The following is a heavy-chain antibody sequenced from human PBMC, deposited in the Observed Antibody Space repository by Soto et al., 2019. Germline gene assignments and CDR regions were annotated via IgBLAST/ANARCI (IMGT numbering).Heavy chain of an antibody. CDR2: IYYGGST. CDR1: GASISSSTYY. J-gene: IGHJ3*02. V-gene: IGHV4-39*01. CDR3: AGSHGSSYSSTRYAFDI. D-gene: IGHD6-13*01. Sequence: SETLSLTCTVSGASISSSTYYWGWIRQPPGKGLEWIGSIYYGGSTYSNPSLQSRVNISVDTSKNQFSLKLSSVTAADTAVYYCAGSHGSSYSSTRYAFDIWGQGTMVTVSS.